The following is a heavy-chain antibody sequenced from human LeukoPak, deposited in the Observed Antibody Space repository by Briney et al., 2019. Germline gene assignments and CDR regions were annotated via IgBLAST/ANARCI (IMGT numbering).Heavy chain of an antibody. D-gene: IGHD2-21*02. CDR3: ARAFEAYCGGDCVARAFDI. CDR1: GFTFSSYW. CDR2: INSGGSST. Sequence: GGSLRLSCAASGFTFSSYWMHWVRHAPGKGLVWVSRINSGGSSTSYADSVKGRFTISRDNAKNTLYLQMNSLRAEDTAVYYCARAFEAYCGGDCVARAFDIWGQGTMVTVSS. V-gene: IGHV3-74*01. J-gene: IGHJ3*02.